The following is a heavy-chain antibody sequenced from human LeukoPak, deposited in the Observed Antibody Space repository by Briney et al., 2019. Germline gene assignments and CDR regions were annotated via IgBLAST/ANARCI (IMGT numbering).Heavy chain of an antibody. J-gene: IGHJ6*03. D-gene: IGHD3-10*01. CDR3: ARGIAGVYYYYMDV. V-gene: IGHV1-2*02. CDR1: GHTFTGYY. Sequence: GASAKVSCKASGHTFTGYYMHWVRQAPGQGREWMGWINPNSGGTNYAQKFQGRVTMTRDTSISTAYMELSRLRSDDTAVYYCARGIAGVYYYYMDVWGKGTTVTVSS. CDR2: INPNSGGT.